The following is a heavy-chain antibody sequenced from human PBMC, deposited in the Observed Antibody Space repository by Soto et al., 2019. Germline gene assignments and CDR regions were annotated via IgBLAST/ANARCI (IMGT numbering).Heavy chain of an antibody. CDR1: GFIFSRYC. V-gene: IGHV3-7*01. Sequence: PGGSLRLSCAASGFIFSRYCMGWVRQAPGKGLEWVATIKQAGAEKFYVGSVKGRFTISRDNAENSLYLQMNSPRAEDTAVYYCARESSSGSPGYFDYWGQGILVTVSS. J-gene: IGHJ4*02. CDR2: IKQAGAEK. CDR3: ARESSSGSPGYFDY. D-gene: IGHD3-22*01.